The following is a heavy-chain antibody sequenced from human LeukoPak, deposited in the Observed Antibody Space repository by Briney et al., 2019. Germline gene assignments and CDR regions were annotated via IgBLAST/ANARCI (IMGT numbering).Heavy chain of an antibody. Sequence: SETLSLTCTVSGDSISSGYYWGWIRQPPGKGLEWIGNIYHSGSTYYNPSLKSRVTISVDTSKNQFSLKLTSVTAADTAVYYCARVRGYCSSPICYRYYFDYWGQGTLVTVSS. V-gene: IGHV4-38-2*02. D-gene: IGHD2-2*01. CDR3: ARVRGYCSSPICYRYYFDY. J-gene: IGHJ4*02. CDR2: IYHSGST. CDR1: GDSISSGYY.